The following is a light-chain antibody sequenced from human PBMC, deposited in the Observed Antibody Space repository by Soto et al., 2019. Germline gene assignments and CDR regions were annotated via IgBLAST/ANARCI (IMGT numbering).Light chain of an antibody. CDR2: DAS. CDR1: QSITTR. CDR3: QQYAGPPTT. J-gene: IGKJ5*01. Sequence: PGGRPTLSCRASQSITTRLAWYQQKPGQAPRLLIYDASSRATGIPARFSGSGSGTDFTLTISRLEPEDFALYFCQQYAGPPTTFGQGTRLEIK. V-gene: IGKV3-20*01.